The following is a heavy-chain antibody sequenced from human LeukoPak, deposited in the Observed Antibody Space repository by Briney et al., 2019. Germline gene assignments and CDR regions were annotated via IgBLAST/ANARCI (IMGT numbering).Heavy chain of an antibody. J-gene: IGHJ3*02. D-gene: IGHD2-15*01. V-gene: IGHV1-69*04. CDR1: GGTFSSYA. CDR3: ARGGVVVAATAFDI. CDR2: IIPILGIA. Sequence: ASVKVSCKASGGTFSSYAISWVRQAPGQGLEWMGRIIPILGIANYAQKFQGRVTITADKSTSTAYMELRSLRSDDTAVYYCARGGVVVAATAFDIWGQGTMVTVSS.